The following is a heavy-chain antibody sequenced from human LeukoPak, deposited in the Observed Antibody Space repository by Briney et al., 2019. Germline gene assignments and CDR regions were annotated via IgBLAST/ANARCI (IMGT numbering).Heavy chain of an antibody. J-gene: IGHJ3*02. V-gene: IGHV1-18*01. CDR3: ARLHCSGGSCYSTDI. D-gene: IGHD2-15*01. CDR1: VYSVKSYG. Sequence: ASVKVSCKAAVYSVKSYGISWVRQAPGQGLEWMGWITAYNGNTYYARRLQGRVTMTTDTSTSTAYMELRSLRSDDTAVYYCARLHCSGGSCYSTDIWSQGTMVTVSS. CDR2: ITAYNGNT.